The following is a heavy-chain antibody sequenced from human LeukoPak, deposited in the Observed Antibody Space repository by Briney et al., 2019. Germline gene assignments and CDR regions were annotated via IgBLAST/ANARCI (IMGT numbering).Heavy chain of an antibody. CDR1: GFTVSSNY. Sequence: GGSLRLSCAASGFTVSSNYMSWVRQAPGKGLEWVASITSSGRTPYYTDSVKGRFTISRDNSKNTLYLQMNSLRGEDTAVYYCAKDRPNFYETSGSYYKIKGDFWGQGSLVTVSS. D-gene: IGHD3-10*01. CDR3: AKDRPNFYETSGSYYKIKGDF. J-gene: IGHJ4*02. V-gene: IGHV3-53*01. CDR2: ITSSGRTP.